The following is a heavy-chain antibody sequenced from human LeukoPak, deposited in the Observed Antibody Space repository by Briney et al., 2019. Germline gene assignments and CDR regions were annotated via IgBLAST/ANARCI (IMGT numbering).Heavy chain of an antibody. CDR1: GFTFDDYG. D-gene: IGHD2-2*01. CDR3: ARGEGYCSSTSCYFDY. V-gene: IGHV3-20*04. J-gene: IGHJ4*02. Sequence: GGSLRLSCAASGFTFDDYGMSWVRQAPGKGLEWASGINWNGGSTGYADSVKGRFTISRDNAKNSLYLQMNSLRAEDTALYYCARGEGYCSSTSCYFDYWGQGTLVTVSS. CDR2: INWNGGST.